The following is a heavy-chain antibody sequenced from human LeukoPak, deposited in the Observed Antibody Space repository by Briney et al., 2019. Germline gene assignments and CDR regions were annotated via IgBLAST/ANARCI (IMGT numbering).Heavy chain of an antibody. V-gene: IGHV4-59*01. Sequence: SETLSLTCTVAGGSISSYYWSWIRQPPGKGLEWIGYISYIGSTNYNPSLKSRVTISIDTSKNQFSLKLRSVTAADTAVYYCARDLITVTKGFDIWGQGTMVSVSS. CDR1: GGSISSYY. D-gene: IGHD4-17*01. CDR3: ARDLITVTKGFDI. J-gene: IGHJ3*02. CDR2: ISYIGST.